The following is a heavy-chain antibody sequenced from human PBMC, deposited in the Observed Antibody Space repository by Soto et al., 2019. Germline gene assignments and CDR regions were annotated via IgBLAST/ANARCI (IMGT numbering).Heavy chain of an antibody. D-gene: IGHD7-27*01. V-gene: IGHV3-23*01. CDR1: GFTFSSYT. CDR2: ISSSGGST. CDR3: AKGWGDY. Sequence: EVQLLESGGGLVQPGGSLRLSCGASGFTFSSYTMSWVRQGPGKGLEWVSGISSSGGSTVYADSVKGWFTISRDNFKNTLYLQMNSLRAEDTAVYYCAKGWGDYWGQGTPVTVSS. J-gene: IGHJ4*02.